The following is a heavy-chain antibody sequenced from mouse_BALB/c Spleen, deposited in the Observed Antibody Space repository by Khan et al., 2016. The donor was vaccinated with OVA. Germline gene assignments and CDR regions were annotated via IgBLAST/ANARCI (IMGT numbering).Heavy chain of an antibody. Sequence: EVQLQESGPGLVKPSQSLSLTCTVTGYSITSDYAWNWIRQFPGNKLEWMGYISYSGSTNYNPSLKSRISITRDTSKNQFFLQLNSVTTEDTAKYYCARDGSRYNYAIDYWGQGTSVTVSS. CDR2: ISYSGST. V-gene: IGHV3-2*02. D-gene: IGHD2-3*01. J-gene: IGHJ4*01. CDR3: ARDGSRYNYAIDY. CDR1: GYSITSDYA.